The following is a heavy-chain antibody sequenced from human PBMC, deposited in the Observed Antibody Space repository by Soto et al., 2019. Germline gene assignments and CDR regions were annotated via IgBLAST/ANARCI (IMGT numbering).Heavy chain of an antibody. J-gene: IGHJ4*02. Sequence: EVQLVESGGGFVKPGGSLRLSCAASGFSFSNAWMSWVRQAPGKGLEWVGRIKSKADGGTTDYAAPVKGRFTFSRDDSKNTLYLQMDSLKTEDTAVYYCTTLGSYYHFYWGQGTLVTVSS. CDR2: IKSKADGGTT. V-gene: IGHV3-15*01. CDR1: GFSFSNAW. CDR3: TTLGSYYHFY. D-gene: IGHD1-26*01.